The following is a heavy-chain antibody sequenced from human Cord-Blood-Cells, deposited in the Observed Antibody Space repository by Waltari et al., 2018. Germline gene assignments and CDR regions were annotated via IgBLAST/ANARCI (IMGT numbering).Heavy chain of an antibody. CDR2: IIPSLGIA. J-gene: IGHJ5*02. V-gene: IGHV1-69*10. D-gene: IGHD6-13*01. CDR1: GGTFSSYA. Sequence: QVQLVQSGAEVKKPGSSVKVSCKASGGTFSSYAISWVRQAPGQGLEWMGGIIPSLGIANYEQKFQGRVTITADKSTSTAYMELSSLRSEDTAVYYCAREQIAAAGKGNWFDPWGQGTLVTVSS. CDR3: AREQIAAAGKGNWFDP.